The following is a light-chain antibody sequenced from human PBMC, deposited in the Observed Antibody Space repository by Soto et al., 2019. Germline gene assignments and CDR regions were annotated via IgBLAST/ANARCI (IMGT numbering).Light chain of an antibody. Sequence: SALTQPASGSGSHGQSISISCTGTSSDVGGYNYVSWYQQHPGKAPKLMIYDVSNRPSGVSNRFSGSKSGNTASLTISGLQAEDEADYYCSSYTSSSTLYVFGTGTKVTVL. CDR2: DVS. V-gene: IGLV2-14*01. J-gene: IGLJ1*01. CDR1: SSDVGGYNY. CDR3: SSYTSSSTLYV.